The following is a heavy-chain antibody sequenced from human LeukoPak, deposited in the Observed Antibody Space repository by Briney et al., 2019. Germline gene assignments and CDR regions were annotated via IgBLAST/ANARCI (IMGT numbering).Heavy chain of an antibody. CDR2: INHSGST. CDR1: GGSFSGYY. V-gene: IGHV4-34*01. CDR3: ARGGNADY. Sequence: SETLSLTCAVYGGSFSGYYWSWIRQPPGKGLEWIGEINHSGSTNYNPSLKSRVTISVDTSKNQFSLKLSSVTAADTAVYYCARGGNADYWGQGTLVTVSS. J-gene: IGHJ4*02. D-gene: IGHD2-15*01.